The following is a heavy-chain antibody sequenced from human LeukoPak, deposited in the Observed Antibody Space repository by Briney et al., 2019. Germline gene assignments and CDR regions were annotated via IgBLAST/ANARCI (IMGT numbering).Heavy chain of an antibody. CDR3: ARSGGGTYQPYYLDF. D-gene: IGHD1-26*01. J-gene: IGHJ4*02. V-gene: IGHV5-51*03. CDR2: IYPGDSDT. Sequence: PGESLLMSCKTSGYSFSKHCSCWGRQIPGKSLEWMGIIYPGDSDTRYSPSFQGQVTISADKSISTAYLQWGSLKASDTAIYYCARSGGGTYQPYYLDFWAQGTLVTVSS. CDR1: GYSFSKHC.